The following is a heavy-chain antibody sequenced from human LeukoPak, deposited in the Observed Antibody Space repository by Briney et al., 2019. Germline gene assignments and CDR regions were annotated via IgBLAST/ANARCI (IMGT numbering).Heavy chain of an antibody. Sequence: ETLSLTCAVYGGSFSGYYWSWVRQAPGKGLEWVANIKQDGSEKYYVDSVKGRFTISRDNAKNSLYLQMNSLRAEDTAVYYCARSPWLQFTFDIWGQGTMVTVSS. J-gene: IGHJ3*02. D-gene: IGHD5-24*01. CDR3: ARSPWLQFTFDI. V-gene: IGHV3-7*01. CDR2: IKQDGSEK. CDR1: GGSFSGYY.